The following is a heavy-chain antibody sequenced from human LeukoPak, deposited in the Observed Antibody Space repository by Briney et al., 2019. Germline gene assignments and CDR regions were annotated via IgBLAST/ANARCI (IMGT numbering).Heavy chain of an antibody. D-gene: IGHD1-7*01. CDR2: IYYSGST. J-gene: IGHJ4*02. CDR1: GGSLISGGYY. Sequence: SETLSLTCTVSGGSLISGGYYWSWIRQHPGKGLEWIGYIYYSGSTFYNPSLKSRVTISLDTSKNQFSLKLSSVTAADTAVYYCAREDITGTASYFDYWGQGTLVTVSS. V-gene: IGHV4-31*03. CDR3: AREDITGTASYFDY.